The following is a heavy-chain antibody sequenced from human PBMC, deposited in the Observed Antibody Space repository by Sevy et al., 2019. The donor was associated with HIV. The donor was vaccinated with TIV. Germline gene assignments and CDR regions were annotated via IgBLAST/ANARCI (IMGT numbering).Heavy chain of an antibody. J-gene: IGHJ6*02. CDR2: ISYDGSNK. Sequence: GGSLRLSCAASGFTFSSYGMNWVRQAPGMGLEWVAFISYDGSNKYYADSVKGRFTISRDNSKNTLYLQMNSLRAEDTAVYYCAKGRDSSGWYYYGMDVWGQGTTVTVSS. CDR3: AKGRDSSGWYYYGMDV. D-gene: IGHD6-19*01. V-gene: IGHV3-30*18. CDR1: GFTFSSYG.